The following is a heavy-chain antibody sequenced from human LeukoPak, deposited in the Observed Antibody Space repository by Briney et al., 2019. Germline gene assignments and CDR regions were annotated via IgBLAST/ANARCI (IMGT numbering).Heavy chain of an antibody. D-gene: IGHD1-20*01. CDR3: ARGTDIGIIGTTFFY. CDR1: GGSISSYY. V-gene: IGHV4-59*01. Sequence: SETLSLTCTVSGGSISSYYWSWIRRPPGKGLEWIGYISYSGSSNYNPSLKSRVTISVDTSKNQFSLKLSSVTAADTAVYYCARGTDIGIIGTTFFYWGQGTLVTVSS. J-gene: IGHJ4*02. CDR2: ISYSGSS.